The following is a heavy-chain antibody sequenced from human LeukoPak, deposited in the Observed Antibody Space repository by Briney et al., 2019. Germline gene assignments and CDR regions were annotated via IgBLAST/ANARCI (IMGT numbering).Heavy chain of an antibody. J-gene: IGHJ4*02. V-gene: IGHV4-39*01. CDR1: GGSISSSSYY. CDR3: ARRGWLHSTVDY. Sequence: SETLSLTCTVPGGSISSSSYYWGWIRQPPGKGLEWIGSIYYSGSTYYNPSLKSRVTISVDTSKNQFSLKLSSVTAADTAVYYCARRGWLHSTVDYWGQGTLVTVSS. D-gene: IGHD3-22*01. CDR2: IYYSGST.